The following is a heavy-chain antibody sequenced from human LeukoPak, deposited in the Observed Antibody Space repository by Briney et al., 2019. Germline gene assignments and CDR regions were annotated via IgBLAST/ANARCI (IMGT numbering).Heavy chain of an antibody. CDR3: ARIGQPRIAARPGAFDT. V-gene: IGHV5-51*01. D-gene: IGHD6-6*01. Sequence: GESLKISCKGSGYSFTSYWIGWVRQMPGKGLEWMGIIYPGDSDTRYSPSFQGQVTISADKSISTAYLQWSSLKASDTAMYYCARIGQPRIAARPGAFDTWGQGTMVTVSS. CDR2: IYPGDSDT. J-gene: IGHJ3*02. CDR1: GYSFTSYW.